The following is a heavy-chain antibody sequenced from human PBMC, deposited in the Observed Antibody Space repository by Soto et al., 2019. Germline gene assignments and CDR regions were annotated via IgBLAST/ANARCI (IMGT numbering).Heavy chain of an antibody. D-gene: IGHD2-21*02. V-gene: IGHV3-30*18. CDR3: AKDKVPVVVTAPFDY. J-gene: IGHJ4*02. CDR1: GFPFSSYG. Sequence: PGGSLRLSCAASGFPFSSYGMHWVRQAPGKGLEWVAVISYDGSNKYYADSVKGRFTVSRDKSKNTLYLQVNSLRAEDTAVYYCAKDKVPVVVTAPFDYWGQGTLVTVSS. CDR2: ISYDGSNK.